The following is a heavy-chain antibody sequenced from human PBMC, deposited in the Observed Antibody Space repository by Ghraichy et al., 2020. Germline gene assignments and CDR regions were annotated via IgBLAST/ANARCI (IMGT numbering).Heavy chain of an antibody. CDR1: GFTFSSYA. D-gene: IGHD3-22*01. Sequence: GGSLRLSCAASGFTFSSYAMSWVRQAPGKGLEWVSAISGSGGSTYYADSVKGRFTISRDNSKNTLYLQMNSLRAEDTAVYYCAKEIGYYYDSSGYYYGVPASYFDYWGQGTLVTVSS. J-gene: IGHJ4*02. CDR2: ISGSGGST. CDR3: AKEIGYYYDSSGYYYGVPASYFDY. V-gene: IGHV3-23*01.